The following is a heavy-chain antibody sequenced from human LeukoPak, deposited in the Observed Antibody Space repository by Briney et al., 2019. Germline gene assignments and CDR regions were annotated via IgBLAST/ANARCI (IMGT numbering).Heavy chain of an antibody. CDR1: GGTFSSYA. D-gene: IGHD5-18*01. J-gene: IGHJ5*02. Sequence: GASVKVSCKASGGTFSSYAISWVRQAPGQGLEWMGGIIPIFGTASYAQKFQGRVTITTDESTSTAYMELSSLRSEDTAVYYCARVRKAMGSNWFDPWGQGTLVTVSS. V-gene: IGHV1-69*05. CDR2: IIPIFGTA. CDR3: ARVRKAMGSNWFDP.